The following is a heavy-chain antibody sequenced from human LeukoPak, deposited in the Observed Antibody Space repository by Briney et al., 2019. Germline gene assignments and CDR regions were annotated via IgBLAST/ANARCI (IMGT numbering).Heavy chain of an antibody. CDR2: INGGGDIM. V-gene: IGHV3-23*01. D-gene: IGHD3-10*01. J-gene: IGHJ3*02. CDR3: AMRDRGYGLDI. Sequence: GGSLRLSCAASGFSLMAYDLIWVRQAPGKGLDWGSIINGGGDIMMYEDSVKGRFTISRDNSKTTFYLQMNSLRVEDTAVYYCAMRDRGYGLDIWGQGTMVTVSS. CDR1: GFSLMAYD.